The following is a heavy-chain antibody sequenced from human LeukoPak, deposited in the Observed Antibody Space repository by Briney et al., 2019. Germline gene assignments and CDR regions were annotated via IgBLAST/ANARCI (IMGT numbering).Heavy chain of an antibody. D-gene: IGHD2-2*01. CDR1: GGSISSGGYY. CDR2: IYHSGST. CDR3: ARGVSQGGVVVPAAIKD. Sequence: PSETLSLTCTVSGGSISSGGYYWSWIRQPPGKGLEWIGYIYHSGSTYYNPSLKSRVTISVDRSKNQFSLKLSSVTAADTAVYYCARGVSQGGVVVPAAIKDWGQGTLVTVSS. J-gene: IGHJ4*02. V-gene: IGHV4-30-2*01.